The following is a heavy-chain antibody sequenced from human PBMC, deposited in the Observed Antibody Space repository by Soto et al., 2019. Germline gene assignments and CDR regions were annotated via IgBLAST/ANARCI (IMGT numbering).Heavy chain of an antibody. V-gene: IGHV1-69*02. J-gene: IGHJ4*02. CDR1: GGTFSSYT. Sequence: SVKVSCKASGGTFSSYTISWVRQAPGQGLEWMGRIIPILGIANYAQKFQGRVTITADKSTSTAYMELSSLRSEDTAVYYCASPIVATNIGLDYWGQGTLVTVSS. CDR2: IIPILGIA. CDR3: ASPIVATNIGLDY. D-gene: IGHD5-12*01.